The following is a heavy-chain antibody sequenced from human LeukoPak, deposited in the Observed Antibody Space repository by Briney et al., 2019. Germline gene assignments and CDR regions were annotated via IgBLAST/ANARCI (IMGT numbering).Heavy chain of an antibody. J-gene: IGHJ4*02. V-gene: IGHV4-31*03. Sequence: SETLSLTCTVSGXSISSGGYYWSWIRQHPGKGLEWIGYIYYSGSTDYNPSLKSRVTISVDTSKNQFSLKLSSVTAADTAVYYCARDSDSGSYFDYWGQGTLVTVSS. CDR1: GXSISSGGYY. CDR3: ARDSDSGSYFDY. CDR2: IYYSGST. D-gene: IGHD1-26*01.